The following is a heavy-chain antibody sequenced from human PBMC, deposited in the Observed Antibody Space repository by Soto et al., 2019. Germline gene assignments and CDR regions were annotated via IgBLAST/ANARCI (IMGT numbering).Heavy chain of an antibody. Sequence: QVQLVQSGAEVKKPGSSVKVSCKASGGTFSTSAISWVRQAPGQGLEWMGAVNPIFGTTNFAQKFQGRVTITADKSTTTAYMELSSLTSKDTVVYYCARGGIVATIDYWGQGTLVTVSS. J-gene: IGHJ4*02. V-gene: IGHV1-69*06. CDR3: ARGGIVATIDY. CDR1: GGTFSTSA. CDR2: VNPIFGTT. D-gene: IGHD5-12*01.